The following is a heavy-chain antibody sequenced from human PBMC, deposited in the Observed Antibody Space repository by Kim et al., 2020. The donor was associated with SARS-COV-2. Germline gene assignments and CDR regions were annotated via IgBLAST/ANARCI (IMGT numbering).Heavy chain of an antibody. Sequence: SETLSLTCTVSGGSISSGSYYWSWIRQPAGKGLEWIGRIYTSGSTNYNPSLKSRVTISVDTSKNQFSLKLSSVTAADTAVYYCAREPTIAASWFDPWGQGTLVTVSS. V-gene: IGHV4-61*02. CDR3: AREPTIAASWFDP. J-gene: IGHJ5*02. D-gene: IGHD6-25*01. CDR2: IYTSGST. CDR1: GGSISSGSYY.